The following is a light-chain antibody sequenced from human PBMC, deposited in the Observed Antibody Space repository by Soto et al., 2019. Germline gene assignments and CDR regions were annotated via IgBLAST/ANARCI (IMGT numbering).Light chain of an antibody. CDR3: FSITTTSTHV. V-gene: IGLV2-14*01. CDR2: EVN. CDR1: SSDIGAYDY. J-gene: IGLJ1*01. Sequence: ARTQPAALSGSPGQTITISCTGTSSDIGAYDYVSWFQQHPGKAPKLMISEVNNRPSGVSNRFSGSKSGNTAYLTISGLQVEDEAEYFCFSITTTSTHVFGTGSKVTVL.